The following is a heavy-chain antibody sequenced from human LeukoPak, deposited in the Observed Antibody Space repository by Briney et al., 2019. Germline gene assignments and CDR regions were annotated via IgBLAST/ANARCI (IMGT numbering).Heavy chain of an antibody. CDR1: GGSISSYY. CDR3: ARNTLAAAGTFDP. V-gene: IGHV4-59*08. CDR2: IYYSGST. Sequence: PSETLSLTCTVSGGSISSYYWSWIRQPPGKGLEWIGYIYYSGSTNYNPSLKSRVTISVNTSKNQFSLKLSSVTAADTAVYYCARNTLAAAGTFDPWGQGTLVTVSS. D-gene: IGHD6-13*01. J-gene: IGHJ5*02.